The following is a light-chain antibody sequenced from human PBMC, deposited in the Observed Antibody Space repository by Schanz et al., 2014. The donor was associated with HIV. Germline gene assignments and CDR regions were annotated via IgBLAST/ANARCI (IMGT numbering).Light chain of an antibody. CDR2: GAS. J-gene: IGKJ4*01. CDR3: QHRNNWPLN. V-gene: IGKV3-15*01. CDR1: QSVSGN. Sequence: EIVMTQSPATLSVSPGERATLSCRASQSVSGNLAWYQQKPGQAPRLLIYGASTRATGIPARFSGSGSGTDFTLTISSLEPEDFAVYYCQHRNNWPLNFGGGTKVEIK.